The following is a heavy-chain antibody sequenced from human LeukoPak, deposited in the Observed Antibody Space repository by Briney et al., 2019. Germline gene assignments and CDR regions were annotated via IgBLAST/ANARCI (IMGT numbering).Heavy chain of an antibody. Sequence: PGGSLRLSCAASGLTFSSYAMSWVRQAPGKGLEWVSAISGSGGSTYYADSVKGRFTISRDSSKNTLYLQLNSLRAEDTAVYYCAKDRNDGDYPKYFQHWGQGTLVTVSS. V-gene: IGHV3-23*01. CDR2: ISGSGGST. D-gene: IGHD4-17*01. J-gene: IGHJ1*01. CDR3: AKDRNDGDYPKYFQH. CDR1: GLTFSSYA.